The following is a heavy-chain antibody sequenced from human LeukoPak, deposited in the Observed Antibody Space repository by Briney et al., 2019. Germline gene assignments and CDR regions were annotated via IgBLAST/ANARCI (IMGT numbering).Heavy chain of an antibody. V-gene: IGHV1-18*01. CDR3: GRHTSMGVPLDILEKWFDT. D-gene: IGHD2/OR15-2a*01. Sequence: ASVKVSCKASGYTFISYGISWVRQAPGQGLQWMGWISPYNGNTNYVQKFQGRVTMTTDTSTSTAYMELRSLRSDDTAVYYCGRHTSMGVPLDILEKWFDTWGQGTLVTVSS. J-gene: IGHJ5*02. CDR2: ISPYNGNT. CDR1: GYTFISYG.